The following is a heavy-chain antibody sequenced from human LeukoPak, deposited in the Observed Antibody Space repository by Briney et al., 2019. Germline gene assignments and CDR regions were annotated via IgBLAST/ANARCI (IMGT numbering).Heavy chain of an antibody. CDR3: ASLGWFDP. V-gene: IGHV3-21*01. CDR1: GFTFSSYS. J-gene: IGHJ5*02. D-gene: IGHD3-16*01. Sequence: GGSLRLSCAASGFTFSSYSMNWVRQAPGKGLEWVSSISSSSSYIYYADSVKGRFTISRDNSKNTLYLQMNSLRAEDTAVYYCASLGWFDPWGQGTLVTVSS. CDR2: ISSSSSYI.